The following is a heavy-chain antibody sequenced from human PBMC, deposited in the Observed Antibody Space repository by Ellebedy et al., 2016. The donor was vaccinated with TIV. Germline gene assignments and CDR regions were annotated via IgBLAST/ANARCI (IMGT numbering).Heavy chain of an antibody. CDR1: GFTFSNNW. J-gene: IGHJ4*02. CDR3: ARDSRDIVVVPGLFDY. Sequence: GESLKISXSASGFTFSNNWMDWVRQAPGKGLEWVANINQDGSEKYYVDSVKGRFTISRDNSKNTLYLQMNSLRAEDTAVYYCARDSRDIVVVPGLFDYWGQGTLVTVSS. V-gene: IGHV3-7*01. CDR2: INQDGSEK. D-gene: IGHD2-2*01.